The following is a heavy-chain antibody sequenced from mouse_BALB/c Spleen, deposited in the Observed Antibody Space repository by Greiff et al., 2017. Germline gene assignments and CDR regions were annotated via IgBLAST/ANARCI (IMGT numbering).Heavy chain of an antibody. V-gene: IGHV1-69*02. J-gene: IGHJ4*01. CDR2: IYPSDSYT. CDR1: GYTFTSYW. D-gene: IGHD1-1*01. CDR3: TRFTTVVDYYAMDY. Sequence: QVQLQQPGAELVRPGASVKLSCKASGYTFTSYWINWVKQRPGQGLEWIGNIYPSDSYTNYNQKFKDKATLTVDKSSSTAYMQLSSPTSEDSAVYYCTRFTTVVDYYAMDYWGQGTSVTVSS.